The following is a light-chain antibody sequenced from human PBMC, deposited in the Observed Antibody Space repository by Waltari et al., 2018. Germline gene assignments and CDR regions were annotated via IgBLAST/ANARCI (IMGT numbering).Light chain of an antibody. CDR3: QVWGDDSGPYVI. Sequence: SYVLTQPPSMSVAPGKTARITCGGSNIGGKSVQWYQQKPGQPPVLVMHYNTDRPSGSPGRFSGSNSGNTATLTINRVEAGDEADYYCQVWGDDSGPYVIFGGGTKLTVL. V-gene: IGLV3-21*04. CDR2: YNT. CDR1: NIGGKS. J-gene: IGLJ2*01.